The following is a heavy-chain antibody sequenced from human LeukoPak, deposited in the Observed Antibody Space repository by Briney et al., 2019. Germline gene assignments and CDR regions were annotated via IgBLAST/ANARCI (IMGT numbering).Heavy chain of an antibody. Sequence: ETLSLTCTVSGGSISSSSYYWGWIRQPPGKGLEWVSAISVSGGSTYYADSVKGRFTISRDNSKNTLYLQMNSLRAEDTAVYYCAKDVRSPLPPGIDYWGQGTLVTVSS. J-gene: IGHJ4*02. CDR1: GGSISSSSYY. D-gene: IGHD3-16*02. CDR2: ISVSGGST. V-gene: IGHV3-23*01. CDR3: AKDVRSPLPPGIDY.